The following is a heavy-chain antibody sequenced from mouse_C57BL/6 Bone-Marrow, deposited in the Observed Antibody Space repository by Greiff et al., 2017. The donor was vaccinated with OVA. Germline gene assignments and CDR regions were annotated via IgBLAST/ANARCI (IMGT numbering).Heavy chain of an antibody. CDR3: ARHGSSWNWYFDV. V-gene: IGHV1-7*01. D-gene: IGHD1-1*01. CDR1: GYTFTSYW. Sequence: QVQLKESGADLAKPGASVKLSCKASGYTFTSYWMHWVKQRPGQGLEWIGYINPSSGYTKYNQKFKDKATLTADKSSSTAYMQLSSLTYEDSAVYYCARHGSSWNWYFDVWGTGTTVTVSS. J-gene: IGHJ1*03. CDR2: INPSSGYT.